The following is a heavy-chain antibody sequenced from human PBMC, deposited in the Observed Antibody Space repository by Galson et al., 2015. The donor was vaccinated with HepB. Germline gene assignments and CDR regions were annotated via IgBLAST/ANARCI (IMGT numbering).Heavy chain of an antibody. D-gene: IGHD3-10*01. V-gene: IGHV3-21*01. J-gene: IGHJ4*02. CDR3: ARGVRGVINNKRFDY. CDR1: GFTFSSYS. CDR2: ISSSSSYI. Sequence: SLRLSCAASGFTFSSYSMNWVRQAPGKGLEWVSSISSSSSYIYYADSVKGRFTISRDNAKNSLYLQMNSLRAEDTAVYYCARGVRGVINNKRFDYWGQGTLVTVSS.